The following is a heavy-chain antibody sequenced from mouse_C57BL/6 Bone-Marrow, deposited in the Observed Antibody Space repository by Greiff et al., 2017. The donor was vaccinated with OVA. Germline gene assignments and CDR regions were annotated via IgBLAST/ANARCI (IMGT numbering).Heavy chain of an antibody. CDR1: GFTFSSYA. V-gene: IGHV5-9-1*02. CDR2: ISSGGDYI. Sequence: EVKLMESGEGLVKPGGSLKLSCAASGFTFSSYAMSWVRQTPEKRLEWVAYISSGGDYIYYADTVKGRFTISRDNARNTLYLQMSSLKSEDTAMYYCTRDREDGYYVLYFDYWGQGTTLTVSS. CDR3: TRDREDGYYVLYFDY. J-gene: IGHJ2*01. D-gene: IGHD2-3*01.